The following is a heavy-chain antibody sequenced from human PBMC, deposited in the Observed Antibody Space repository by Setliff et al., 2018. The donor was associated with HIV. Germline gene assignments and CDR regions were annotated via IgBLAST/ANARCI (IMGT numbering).Heavy chain of an antibody. CDR1: GFNFGGYS. CDR3: AKDRVPDGLWAIDY. V-gene: IGHV3-23*01. J-gene: IGHJ4*02. CDR2: IYGGGGTA. D-gene: IGHD3-16*01. Sequence: GGSLRLSCAGSGFNFGGYSMSWVRQAPGKGLEWVSSIYGGGGTAFYADSVKGRFTISRDNSNNALYLQMNSLRVEDTGTYYCAKDRVPDGLWAIDYWGQGATVTVSS.